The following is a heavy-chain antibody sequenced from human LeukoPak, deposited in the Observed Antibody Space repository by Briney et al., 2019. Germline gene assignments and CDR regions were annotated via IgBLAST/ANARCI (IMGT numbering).Heavy chain of an antibody. CDR2: ISSSGGSP. CDR1: GFTFSTYV. CDR3: AKDQALSLSSSRALDY. V-gene: IGHV3-23*01. J-gene: IGHJ4*02. D-gene: IGHD2-2*01. Sequence: AGGSLRLSCVASGFTFSTYVLSWVRQAPGKGLEWVSAISSSGGSPYYADSVNGRFTISRDNSKNTLYLQMNSLRAEDTALYYCAKDQALSLSSSRALDYWGQGTLVTVSS.